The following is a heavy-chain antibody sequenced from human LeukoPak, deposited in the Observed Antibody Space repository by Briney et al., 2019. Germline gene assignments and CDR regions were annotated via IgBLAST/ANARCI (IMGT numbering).Heavy chain of an antibody. Sequence: ASVTVPCKASGYTFTAYYMHWVRQAPGQGLEWMGRINPNSGGTNYAQKFQGRVTMTRDTSISTAYIEPSRLRSDDTAVYYCARDGDYDSSGFFLDCWGQGTLVTFSS. CDR2: INPNSGGT. CDR1: GYTFTAYY. V-gene: IGHV1-2*06. CDR3: ARDGDYDSSGFFLDC. J-gene: IGHJ4*02. D-gene: IGHD3-22*01.